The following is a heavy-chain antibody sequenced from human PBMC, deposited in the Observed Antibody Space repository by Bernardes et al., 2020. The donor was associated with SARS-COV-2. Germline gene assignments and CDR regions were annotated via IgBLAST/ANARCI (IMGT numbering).Heavy chain of an antibody. CDR3: ARSGTGVPAAFTPLFDS. Sequence: GGSLRLSCVGSGFTFSPYAMNWVRPAPGGGLEWITFISSSSTSIYYASSVKGRFTVSRDNAGGSMFLQMNSLRTEDTAMYFCARSGTGVPAAFTPLFDSWGQGTLVTVSS. D-gene: IGHD2-2*01. CDR1: GFTFSPYA. V-gene: IGHV3-48*04. J-gene: IGHJ4*02. CDR2: ISSSSTSI.